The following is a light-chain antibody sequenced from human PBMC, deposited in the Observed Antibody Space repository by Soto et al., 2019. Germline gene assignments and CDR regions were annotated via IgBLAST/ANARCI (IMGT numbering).Light chain of an antibody. Sequence: DIQMTQSPSTLSASVGDRVTITCRASQSISSWLAWYQQKPGKAPKVLIYDASNLESGVPSRFSGTGSGTEFTLTISSLQPDDFATYYCQHYNSYPWTFGQGTKVDIK. CDR2: DAS. V-gene: IGKV1-5*01. J-gene: IGKJ1*01. CDR3: QHYNSYPWT. CDR1: QSISSW.